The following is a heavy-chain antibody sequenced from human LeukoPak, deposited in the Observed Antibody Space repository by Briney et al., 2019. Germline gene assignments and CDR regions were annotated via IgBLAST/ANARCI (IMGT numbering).Heavy chain of an antibody. CDR3: AKEVHQMATIAPFDY. J-gene: IGHJ4*02. CDR1: GFTFSNYA. Sequence: PGGSLRLSCAASGFTFSNYAMSWVRQAPGKGLEWVSALSGSDGSTYYADSVKGRFTISRDDSKNTLYLQINSLRAEDTAVYYCAKEVHQMATIAPFDYWGQGTLVTVSS. CDR2: LSGSDGST. V-gene: IGHV3-23*01. D-gene: IGHD5-24*01.